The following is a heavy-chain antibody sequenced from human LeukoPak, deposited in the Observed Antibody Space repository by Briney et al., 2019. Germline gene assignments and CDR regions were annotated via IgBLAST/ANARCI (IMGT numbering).Heavy chain of an antibody. V-gene: IGHV1-2*02. CDR2: INSNSGAT. Sequence: ASVKVSCKTSGYTFTDYYMHWVRQAPGQGPEWMGWINSNSGATNYAQKFQGRVTMTRDTSISTAYMELSRLRSDDTAVYYCARFTGYSSGRDYWGQGTLVTVSS. CDR1: GYTFTDYY. J-gene: IGHJ4*02. D-gene: IGHD6-19*01. CDR3: ARFTGYSSGRDY.